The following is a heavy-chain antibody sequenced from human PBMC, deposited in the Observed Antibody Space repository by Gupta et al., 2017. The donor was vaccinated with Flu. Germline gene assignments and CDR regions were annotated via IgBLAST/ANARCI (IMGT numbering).Heavy chain of an antibody. CDR1: GFTFSTYS. Sequence: EVQLVESGGGLVKPGGSLRLFCAASGFTFSTYSTTWLRQAPGKGLEWVSSISSSSTYIYYADSVKGRFTISRDNAKNSLYLQMNSLRAEDTAVYYCARDHFEYWGDGVCSFDYWGKGTLVTVSS. J-gene: IGHJ4*02. D-gene: IGHD2-21*02. V-gene: IGHV3-21*01. CDR3: ARDHFEYWGDGVCSFDY. CDR2: ISSSSTYI.